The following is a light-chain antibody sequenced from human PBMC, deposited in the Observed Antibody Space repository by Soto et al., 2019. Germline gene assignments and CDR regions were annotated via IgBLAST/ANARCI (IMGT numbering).Light chain of an antibody. Sequence: QSALTQPASVSGSPGQSITISCTGTSSDVGGYYLVSWYQKYPGKAPKLMIYEGSKRPSGVSNRFSGSKSGNTASLTISGLQAEDEADYYCCSYAGSPTYVVFGGGTKLTVL. CDR3: CSYAGSPTYVV. V-gene: IGLV2-23*01. CDR2: EGS. CDR1: SSDVGGYYL. J-gene: IGLJ2*01.